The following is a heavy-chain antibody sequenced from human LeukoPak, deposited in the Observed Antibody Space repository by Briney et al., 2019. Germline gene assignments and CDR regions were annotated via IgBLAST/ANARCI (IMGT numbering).Heavy chain of an antibody. V-gene: IGHV3-33*01. CDR3: ARDPVNCSGGSCYPYYFDY. J-gene: IGHJ4*02. CDR1: GFTFSSYG. D-gene: IGHD2-15*01. Sequence: GSLRLSCAASGFTFSSYGMHWVRQAPGKGLEWVAVIWYDGSNKYYADSVKGRFTISRGNSKNTLYLQMNSLRAEDTAVYYCARDPVNCSGGSCYPYYFDYWGQGTLVTVSS. CDR2: IWYDGSNK.